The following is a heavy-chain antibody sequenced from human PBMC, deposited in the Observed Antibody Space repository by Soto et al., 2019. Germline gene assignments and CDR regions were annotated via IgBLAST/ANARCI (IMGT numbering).Heavy chain of an antibody. J-gene: IGHJ5*02. D-gene: IGHD2-2*01. V-gene: IGHV3-30*18. CDR1: GISFSSYG. CDR2: ISYDGSNK. Sequence: GGSLRLSCAASGISFSSYGMSWVRQAPGKGLEWVAVISYDGSNKYYADSVKGRFTISRDNSKNTLYLQMNSLRAEDTAVYYCAKGLFNSLLVPAAAWGQGTLVTVSS. CDR3: AKGLFNSLLVPAAA.